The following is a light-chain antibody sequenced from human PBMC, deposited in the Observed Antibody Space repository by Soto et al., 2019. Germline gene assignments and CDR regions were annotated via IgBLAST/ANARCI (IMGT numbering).Light chain of an antibody. CDR2: GSS. CDR1: QTVNSNY. CDR3: QRYDGQWT. Sequence: EIVLTQCPGTLSLSPGERATLSCWASQTVNSNYLAWYQQKPGQAPRLRLYGSSRRATGIPDRFSGSGSGTDFTLAVSRLEPEDFGVYYCQRYDGQWTFGQGTKVEIK. V-gene: IGKV3-20*01. J-gene: IGKJ1*01.